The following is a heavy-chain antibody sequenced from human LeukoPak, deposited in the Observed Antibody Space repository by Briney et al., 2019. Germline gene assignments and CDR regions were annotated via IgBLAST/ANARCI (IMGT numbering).Heavy chain of an antibody. CDR3: ARGGKATVVSM. V-gene: IGHV4-4*07. CDR2: VYSSGNT. Sequence: SETLSLTCTVSGGSINSYYWSWIRQPAGKGLEWIGRVYSSGNTNYNPSLKSRVSMSVDTSKNQFSLKLTSVTAADTAVYYCARGGKATVVSMWGQGILVTVSS. J-gene: IGHJ4*02. CDR1: GGSINSYY. D-gene: IGHD4-23*01.